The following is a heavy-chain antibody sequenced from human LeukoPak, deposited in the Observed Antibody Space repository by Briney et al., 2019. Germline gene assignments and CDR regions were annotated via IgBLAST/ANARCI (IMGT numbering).Heavy chain of an antibody. J-gene: IGHJ4*02. CDR1: GYTFTGYY. CDR2: INPNSGGT. Sequence: ASVKVSCKASGYTFTGYYMHWVRQAPGQGLEWMGRINPNSGGTNYAQKFQGRVTMTRDTSISTAYMELGSLRSDDTAVYYCARGPPNWGYDYWGPGTLVTVSS. CDR3: ARGPPNWGYDY. D-gene: IGHD7-27*01. V-gene: IGHV1-2*06.